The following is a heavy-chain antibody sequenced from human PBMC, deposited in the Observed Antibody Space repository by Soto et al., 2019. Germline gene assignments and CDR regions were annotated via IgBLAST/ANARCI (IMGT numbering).Heavy chain of an antibody. Sequence: ASVKVSCKASGYTFTSYDINWGRQATGQGLEWMGWMNTNSGNTGYTQKFQGRVTITRDTSVNTAYMDLSSLRFEDTAVYYCAIEETNSWNWDYWGQGSLVTVSS. J-gene: IGHJ4*02. CDR1: GYTFTSYD. V-gene: IGHV1-8*01. CDR2: MNTNSGNT. CDR3: AIEETNSWNWDY. D-gene: IGHD2-8*01.